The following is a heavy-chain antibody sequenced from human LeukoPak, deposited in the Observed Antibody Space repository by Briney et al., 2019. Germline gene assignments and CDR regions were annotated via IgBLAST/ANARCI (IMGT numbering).Heavy chain of an antibody. CDR2: ISADGGST. V-gene: IGHV3-43*02. CDR3: AKESGKFDY. CDR1: GFPFSSYA. Sequence: GGSLRLSCAASGFPFSSYAMHWVRQAPGKGLEWVSLISADGGSTFSADSVKGRFSISRDNSKNSLYLQMNSLRSEDTAMYYCAKESGKFDYWGQGTLVAVSS. J-gene: IGHJ4*02.